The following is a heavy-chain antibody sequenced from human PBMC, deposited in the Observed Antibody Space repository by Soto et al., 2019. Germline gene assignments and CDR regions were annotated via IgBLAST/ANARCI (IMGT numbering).Heavy chain of an antibody. CDR1: GFTVSTQA. D-gene: IGHD3-22*01. J-gene: IGHJ4*02. CDR2: IWYDGSRQ. Sequence: QVQLVESGGGVVQPGRSLRLSCAASGFTVSTQAMHWVRQAPGKGLEWVAAIWYDGSRQYYADSVKGRFTISRDNSKNTLYLQMNSLRAEDTAVYYCAKVPRYDTCYFDHWGQGTLATVSS. CDR3: AKVPRYDTCYFDH. V-gene: IGHV3-33*06.